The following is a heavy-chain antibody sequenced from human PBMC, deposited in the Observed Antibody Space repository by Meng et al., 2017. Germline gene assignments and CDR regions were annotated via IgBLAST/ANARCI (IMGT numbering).Heavy chain of an antibody. Sequence: SVNVSCKASGGTFSSYAISWVRQAPGQGLEWMGGIIPIFCTANYAQKFQGRVTITADKSTSTAYMELSSLRSEDTAVYYCARDGYSYGILDYWGQGTLVTVSS. D-gene: IGHD5-18*01. J-gene: IGHJ4*02. CDR3: ARDGYSYGILDY. CDR1: GGTFSSYA. CDR2: IIPIFCTA. V-gene: IGHV1-69*06.